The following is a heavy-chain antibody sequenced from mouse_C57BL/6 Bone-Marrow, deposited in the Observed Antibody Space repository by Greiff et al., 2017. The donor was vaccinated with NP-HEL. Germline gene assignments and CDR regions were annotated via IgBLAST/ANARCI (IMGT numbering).Heavy chain of an antibody. CDR2: ISSGSSTI. CDR3: ARKDYYDY. Sequence: DVKLQESGGGLVKPGGSLKLSCAASGFTFRDYGMHWVRQAPETGLEWVAYISSGSSTIYYADTVKGRFTISRDNAKNTLFLQMTSLRSEDTAMYYCARKDYYDYWGQGTTLTVSS. J-gene: IGHJ2*01. V-gene: IGHV5-17*01. CDR1: GFTFRDYG.